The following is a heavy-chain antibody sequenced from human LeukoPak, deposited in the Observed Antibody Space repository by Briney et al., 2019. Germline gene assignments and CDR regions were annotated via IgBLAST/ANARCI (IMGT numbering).Heavy chain of an antibody. CDR3: ARXTVATXRGGYGSGPYYYYMDV. D-gene: IGHD5-12*01. CDR1: SGSIISSSHY. V-gene: IGHV4-39*01. J-gene: IGHJ6*03. CDR2: MDYSGNP. Sequence: PSETLSLTCSVSSGSIISSSHYWGWIRQSPGKGLEWIGRMDYSGNPYYNPSLKSRFIISVGTSENQCSLKLRSVTAADTAVYSCARXTVATXRGGYGSGPYYYYMDVWGKGTTVTVSS.